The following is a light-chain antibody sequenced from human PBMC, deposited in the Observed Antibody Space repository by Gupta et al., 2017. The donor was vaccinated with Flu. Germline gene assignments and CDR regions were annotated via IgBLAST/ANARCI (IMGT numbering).Light chain of an antibody. Sequence: DIQVTQSPSSLSASIGGRVTITCRASRNIDNHSNWYQQKPGKPPKLLIYGASILQSGVPSRFSGSRSGTDFTLNINSLQPEDFATYYCQQTYSAMVSFGQGTKLDI. CDR3: QQTYSAMVS. CDR2: GAS. J-gene: IGKJ2*03. CDR1: RNIDNH. V-gene: IGKV1-39*01.